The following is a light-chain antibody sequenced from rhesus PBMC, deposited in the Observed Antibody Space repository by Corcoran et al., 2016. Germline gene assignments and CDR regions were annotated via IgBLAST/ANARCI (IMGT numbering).Light chain of an antibody. V-gene: IGKV1-28*02. J-gene: IGKJ4*01. Sequence: DIQMTQSPSSLSASVGDTVTITCRARQGISSYLNWFQQKPGKAPKRLIYVATTWQSGVPSRFSGSGSGTDFTLTVSRLQPIDFATSYCQQYKSYPLTFGGGTKVEIK. CDR1: QGISSY. CDR2: VAT. CDR3: QQYKSYPLT.